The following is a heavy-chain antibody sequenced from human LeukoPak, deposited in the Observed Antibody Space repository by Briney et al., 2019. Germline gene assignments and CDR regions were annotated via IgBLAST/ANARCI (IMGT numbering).Heavy chain of an antibody. J-gene: IGHJ3*02. CDR3: ARSGSIFGVVHAFDI. CDR1: GGSISSYY. D-gene: IGHD3-3*01. CDR2: IYYSGST. Sequence: SETLSLTCTVSGGSISSYYWSWLRQPPGKGLEWIGYIYYSGSTNYNPSLKSRVTISVDTSKNQFSLKLSSVTAADTAVYYCARSGSIFGVVHAFDIWGQGTMVTVSS. V-gene: IGHV4-59*01.